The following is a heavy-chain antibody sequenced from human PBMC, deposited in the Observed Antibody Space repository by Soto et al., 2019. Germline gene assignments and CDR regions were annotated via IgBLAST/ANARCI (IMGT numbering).Heavy chain of an antibody. CDR3: ARVVPGAEAWFGP. J-gene: IGHJ5*02. D-gene: IGHD2-2*01. CDR1: GYTFSNYG. CDR2: ISLYSDGT. Sequence: VASVKVSCKTSGYTFSNYGITWVRQAPGQPLEWLGWISLYSDGTNYAQKFRGRVSMTTDTSTTTAYMKLRSLRSDDTAVYYCARVVPGAEAWFGPWGQGTLVTVSS. V-gene: IGHV1-18*01.